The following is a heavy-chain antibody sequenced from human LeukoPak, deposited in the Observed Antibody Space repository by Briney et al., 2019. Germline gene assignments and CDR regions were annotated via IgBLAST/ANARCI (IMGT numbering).Heavy chain of an antibody. Sequence: KASQTLSLTCAVSGGSISSGGYSWSWIRQPPGKGLEWIGYIYHSGSTYYNPSLKSRVTISVDRSKNQFSLKLSSVTAADTAVYYCARGGSGWSFFDYWGQGTLVTVSS. V-gene: IGHV4-30-2*01. J-gene: IGHJ4*02. CDR3: ARGGSGWSFFDY. CDR2: IYHSGST. D-gene: IGHD6-19*01. CDR1: GGSISSGGYS.